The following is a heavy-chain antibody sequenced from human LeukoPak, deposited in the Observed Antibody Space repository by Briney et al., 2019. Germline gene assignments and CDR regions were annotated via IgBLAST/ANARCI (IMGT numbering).Heavy chain of an antibody. J-gene: IGHJ4*02. D-gene: IGHD6-19*01. CDR2: IWYDGSNK. CDR3: ARAYLSSGWTYYY. Sequence: GRSLRLSCAASGFTFSSYGMHWVRQAPGKGLEWVAVIWYDGSNKYYADSVKGRFTISRDNSKNTLYLQMNSLRAEDTAVYYCARAYLSSGWTYYYWGQGTLVTVSS. CDR1: GFTFSSYG. V-gene: IGHV3-33*01.